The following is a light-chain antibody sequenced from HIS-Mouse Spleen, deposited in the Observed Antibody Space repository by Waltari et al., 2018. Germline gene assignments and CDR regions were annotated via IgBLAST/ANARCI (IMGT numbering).Light chain of an antibody. J-gene: IGLJ1*01. CDR2: DVS. V-gene: IGLV2-11*01. CDR1: SSDVGGYNY. Sequence: QSALTQPRSVSGSPGQSVTISCTGPSSDVGGYNYVPWYQQHPGKAPKLLIYDVSKRPSGVPDRFSGSKSGNTASLTISGLQAEDEADYYCCSYAGSYTGVFGTGTKVTVL. CDR3: CSYAGSYTGV.